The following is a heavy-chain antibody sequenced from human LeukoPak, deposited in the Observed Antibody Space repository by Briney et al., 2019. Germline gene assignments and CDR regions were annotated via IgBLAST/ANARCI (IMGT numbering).Heavy chain of an antibody. CDR2: INPSSGAT. Sequence: VASVKVSCKASGYAFTDYYMHWVRRAPGQGLEWMGWINPSSGATNYAQKFQGRVTMTRDTSISTAYMELSRLRSDDTAVFYCARWSGSSGNWGQGTLVTVSS. CDR1: GYAFTDYY. J-gene: IGHJ4*02. V-gene: IGHV1-2*02. D-gene: IGHD1-26*01. CDR3: ARWSGSSGN.